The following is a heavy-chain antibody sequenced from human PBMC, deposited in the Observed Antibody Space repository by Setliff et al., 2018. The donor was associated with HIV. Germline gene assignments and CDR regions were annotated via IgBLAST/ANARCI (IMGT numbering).Heavy chain of an antibody. Sequence: ASVKVSCKASGGTFSASGFSWVRQAPGQGLEWMGGIIPAFGTADYAQKFQGRVTITADASTSTAYMELISLRSEDTAVYYCARGEGSGWDTVEENYYNLDVWGPGTTVTFSS. CDR3: ARGEGSGWDTVEENYYNLDV. J-gene: IGHJ6*02. CDR1: GGTFSASG. D-gene: IGHD6-19*01. CDR2: IIPAFGTA. V-gene: IGHV1-69*13.